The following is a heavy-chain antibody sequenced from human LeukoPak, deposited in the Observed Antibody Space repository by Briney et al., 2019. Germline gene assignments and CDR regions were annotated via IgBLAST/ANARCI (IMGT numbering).Heavy chain of an antibody. CDR1: GFTFSSYS. J-gene: IGHJ5*02. CDR2: ISSSSSSI. Sequence: PGGSLRLSCAASGFTFSSYSMNWVRQAPGKGLESLSSISSSSSSIYYADSVKGRFTISRDKAKNSLYLQMNSLRAADTAVYYCASLSSSCYINCFDPWGQGTLVTVS. CDR3: ASLSSSCYINCFDP. V-gene: IGHV3-21*01. D-gene: IGHD6-13*01.